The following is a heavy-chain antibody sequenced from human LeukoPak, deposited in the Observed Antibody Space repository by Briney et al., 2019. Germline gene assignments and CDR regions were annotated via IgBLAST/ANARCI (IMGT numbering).Heavy chain of an antibody. CDR3: ARSDYHNSGSHTVFDAFDI. V-gene: IGHV4-59*01. CDR2: IDDSGNT. CDR1: GGSISRYY. Sequence: SETLSLTCTVSGGSISRYYWSWIRRPPGKGLEWIGYIDDSGNTNYNPSLKSQVTISVDKSKNQFSLKLCFVTAADTAMYYCARSDYHNSGSHTVFDAFDIWGQGTRVTVSS. D-gene: IGHD3-10*01. J-gene: IGHJ3*02.